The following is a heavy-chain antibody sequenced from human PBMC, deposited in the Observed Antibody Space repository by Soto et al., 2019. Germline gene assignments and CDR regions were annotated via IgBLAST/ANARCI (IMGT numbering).Heavy chain of an antibody. V-gene: IGHV3-30*03. CDR3: ARRGSRCYFDY. Sequence: RRTLRLASAVSGFTYSGYVMHRLRQAPGKGLQWVAVISYDGSNKYYADSVKGRFTISRDNSKNTLYLQMNSLRAEDTAVYYCARRGSRCYFDYWGQGTLVLVSA. D-gene: IGHD6-19*01. J-gene: IGHJ4*02. CDR1: GFTYSGYV. CDR2: ISYDGSNK.